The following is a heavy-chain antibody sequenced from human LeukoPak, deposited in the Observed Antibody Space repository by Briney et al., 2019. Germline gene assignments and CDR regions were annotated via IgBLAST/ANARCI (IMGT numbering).Heavy chain of an antibody. CDR3: ARARLRSEDYYYYGMDV. CDR1: GFTFSSYL. Sequence: PGGSLRLSCAASGFTFSSYLMYWVRQAPGKGLEWVAVISYDGSNKCYADSVKGRFTISRDNSKNTLYLQMNSLRAEDTAVYYCARARLRSEDYYYYGMDVWGQGTTVTVSS. CDR2: ISYDGSNK. J-gene: IGHJ6*02. V-gene: IGHV3-30-3*01. D-gene: IGHD4-17*01.